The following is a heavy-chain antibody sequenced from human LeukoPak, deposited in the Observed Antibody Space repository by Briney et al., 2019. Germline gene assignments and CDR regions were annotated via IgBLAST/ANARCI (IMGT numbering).Heavy chain of an antibody. CDR2: VYHSGST. V-gene: IGHV4-4*02. CDR1: DGSIRSSHW. D-gene: IGHD2-2*01. CDR3: ASGEPLAYCSTTSCPYYFDL. J-gene: IGHJ4*02. Sequence: SETLSLTCTVADGSIRSSHWWSWVRQPPGKGLEWLGEVYHSGSTIYNPSLKSRVTISVDKAENQFSLRLTSVTAADTAVYYCASGEPLAYCSTTSCPYYFDLWGQGTLVAVSA.